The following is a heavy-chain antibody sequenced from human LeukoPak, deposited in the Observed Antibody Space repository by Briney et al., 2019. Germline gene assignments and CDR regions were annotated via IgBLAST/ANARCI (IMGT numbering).Heavy chain of an antibody. J-gene: IGHJ4*02. CDR3: ARVGSGYYSPLDY. Sequence: GSLRLSCAASGFNVISHLMTWVRQAPGKGLEWVSVIYRGANTYYTDSVKGRFTISRDNSKNMVYLQMNSLRAEDTAFYYCARVGSGYYSPLDYWGQGNLVTVSS. CDR1: GFNVISHL. CDR2: IYRGANT. V-gene: IGHV3-53*01. D-gene: IGHD3-22*01.